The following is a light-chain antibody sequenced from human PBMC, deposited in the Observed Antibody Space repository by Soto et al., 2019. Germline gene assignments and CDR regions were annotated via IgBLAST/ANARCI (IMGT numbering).Light chain of an antibody. V-gene: IGKV3D-15*01. CDR2: GSS. CDR1: QSVGSH. Sequence: EIVVTQSPDTLSVSPGERAALSCRTSQSVGSHLAWYQQKPGQVPRLLIYGSSNRATGIPVRFSGSGSGTEFTLTISSLQSEDFAVYYCHHYSSWPPYTFGQGTRLENK. CDR3: HHYSSWPPYT. J-gene: IGKJ5*01.